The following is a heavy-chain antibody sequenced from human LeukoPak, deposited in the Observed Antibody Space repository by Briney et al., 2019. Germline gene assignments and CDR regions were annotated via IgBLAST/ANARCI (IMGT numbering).Heavy chain of an antibody. CDR1: GFTFDDYA. J-gene: IGHJ4*02. Sequence: GGSLRLSCAASGFTFDDYAMHWVRQAPGKGLEWVSLISGDGGSTYYADSVKGRFTISRDNSKNSLYLQMNSLRTEDTALYYCAEGIAARPYYFDYWGQGTLVTVSS. D-gene: IGHD6-6*01. CDR3: AEGIAARPYYFDY. V-gene: IGHV3-43*02. CDR2: ISGDGGST.